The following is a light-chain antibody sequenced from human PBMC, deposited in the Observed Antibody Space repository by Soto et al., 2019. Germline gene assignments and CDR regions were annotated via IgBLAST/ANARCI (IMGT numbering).Light chain of an antibody. J-gene: IGKJ5*01. CDR3: QQYGDSPIT. Sequence: ENVLTQSPGTLSLSPGERATLSCRASQSVDRSSLAWYQQRPGQAPRLLIYGASSRATGFPDRFSGGGSGTDFTLTISRLEPEDFVVYYRQQYGDSPITFGQGTRLEIK. CDR1: QSVDRSS. V-gene: IGKV3-20*01. CDR2: GAS.